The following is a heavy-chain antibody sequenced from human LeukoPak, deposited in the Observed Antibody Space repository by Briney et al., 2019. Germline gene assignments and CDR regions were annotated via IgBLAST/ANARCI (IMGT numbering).Heavy chain of an antibody. D-gene: IGHD4-23*01. CDR1: GGTFSSYA. J-gene: IGHJ4*02. V-gene: IGHV1-69*01. CDR3: AREPYGGNSGPLFDY. CDR2: IIPIFGTA. Sequence: SVKVSCKASGGTFSSYAISWVRQAPGQGLEWMGGIIPIFGTANYAQKFQGRVTITADESASTAYMELSSLRSEDTAVYYCAREPYGGNSGPLFDYWGQGTLVTVSS.